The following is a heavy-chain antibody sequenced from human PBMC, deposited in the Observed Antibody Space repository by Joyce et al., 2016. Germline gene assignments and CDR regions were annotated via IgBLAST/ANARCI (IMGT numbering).Heavy chain of an antibody. D-gene: IGHD2-2*01. V-gene: IGHV4-39*07. Sequence: QLQLQESGPGLVKASETLSLTCTVSGDSISSSTYYWGWIRQPPGKGLEYIGIFYYSGSTFPNPSLKSRVFISVDTSKNQFSLKVNSVTAADTAVYYCARVSFAGYDYKGMDVWGRGTTVTVSS. CDR1: GDSISSSTYY. CDR3: ARVSFAGYDYKGMDV. CDR2: FYYSGST. J-gene: IGHJ6*02.